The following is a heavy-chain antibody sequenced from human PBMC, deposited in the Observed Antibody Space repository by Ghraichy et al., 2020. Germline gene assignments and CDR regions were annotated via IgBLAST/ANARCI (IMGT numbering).Heavy chain of an antibody. CDR3: ARDRYYGSGTWGWFDP. V-gene: IGHV3-33*01. CDR1: GFTFSSYG. CDR2: IWYDGSNK. J-gene: IGHJ5*02. D-gene: IGHD3-10*01. Sequence: SCAASGFTFSSYGMHWVRQAPGKGLEWVAVIWYDGSNKYYADSVKGRFTISRDNSKNTLYLQMNSLRAEDTAVYYCARDRYYGSGTWGWFDPWGQGTLVTVSS.